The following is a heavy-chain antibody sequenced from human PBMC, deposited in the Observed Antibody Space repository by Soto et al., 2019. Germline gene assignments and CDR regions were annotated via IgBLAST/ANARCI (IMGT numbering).Heavy chain of an antibody. V-gene: IGHV5-51*03. CDR2: IYPGDSRT. Sequence: EVQLVQSGAEVKKPGESLKISCKGSGYSFTTYWIAWVRQMPGKGLEWMGIIYPGDSRTTYSPSFQGQVIISADKSISTVYLQWSSLKASDTAMYYCARDLYYGGNSETCDRWGQGTMVTVSS. CDR1: GYSFTTYW. J-gene: IGHJ3*02. D-gene: IGHD4-17*01. CDR3: ARDLYYGGNSETCDR.